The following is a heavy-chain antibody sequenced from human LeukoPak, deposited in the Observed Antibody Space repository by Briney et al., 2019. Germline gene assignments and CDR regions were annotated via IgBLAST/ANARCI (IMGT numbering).Heavy chain of an antibody. CDR3: AGHFGAWHYFDY. J-gene: IGHJ4*02. CDR2: IRFDASNQ. Sequence: GWSLRLSCAASGFTSSSYGMHWVRQAPGKGVEGMAFIRFDASNQQYTDSVKGRFTISRDNSKNTLYLQMNSLRPEDTAVYYCAGHFGAWHYFDYWGQRTLVTVSS. D-gene: IGHD3-3*01. CDR1: GFTSSSYG. V-gene: IGHV3-30*02.